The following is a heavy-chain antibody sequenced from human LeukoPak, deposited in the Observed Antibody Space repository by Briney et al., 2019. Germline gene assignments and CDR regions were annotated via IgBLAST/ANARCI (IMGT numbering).Heavy chain of an antibody. Sequence: SETLSLTCTVSGGSISSYYWSWIRQPAGKGLEWIGRIYTSGGTNYNPSLKSRVTMSVDTSKNQFSLKLSSVTTADTAVYYCAREMITFGGVISWFDPWGQGTLVTVSS. V-gene: IGHV4-4*07. D-gene: IGHD3-16*02. J-gene: IGHJ5*02. CDR1: GGSISSYY. CDR2: IYTSGGT. CDR3: AREMITFGGVISWFDP.